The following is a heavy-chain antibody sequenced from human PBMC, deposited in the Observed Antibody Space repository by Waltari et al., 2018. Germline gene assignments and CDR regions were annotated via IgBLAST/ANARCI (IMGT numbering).Heavy chain of an antibody. CDR2: FYYSGST. CDR3: ALQAILTGYYIDY. CDR1: GGSISSSSYY. Sequence: QLQLQESGPGLVKPSETLSLTCTVSGGSISSSSYYWGWIRQPPGKGLEWIGSFYYSGSTYYNPSLKSRVTISVDTSKNQFSLKLSSVTAADTAVYYCALQAILTGYYIDYWGQGTLVTVSS. D-gene: IGHD3-9*01. V-gene: IGHV4-39*01. J-gene: IGHJ4*02.